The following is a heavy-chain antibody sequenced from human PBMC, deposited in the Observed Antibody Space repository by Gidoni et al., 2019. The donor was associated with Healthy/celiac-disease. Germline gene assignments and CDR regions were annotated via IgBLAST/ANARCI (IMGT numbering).Heavy chain of an antibody. Sequence: QAQLQESGPGLLKPSETLSLTRTDPGGSISSYYWSWIRQPPGKGLEWIGYISYSGSTNYNPSLKSQVTISVDTSKNQFSLKLSSVTAADTAVYYCAREIAAAANWFDPWGQGTLVTVSS. V-gene: IGHV4-59*01. D-gene: IGHD6-13*01. J-gene: IGHJ5*02. CDR3: AREIAAAANWFDP. CDR2: ISYSGST. CDR1: GGSISSYY.